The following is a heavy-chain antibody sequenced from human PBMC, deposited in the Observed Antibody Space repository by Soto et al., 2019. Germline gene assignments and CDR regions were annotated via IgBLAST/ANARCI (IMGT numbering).Heavy chain of an antibody. CDR2: MRGFSPDT. V-gene: IGHV3-21*01. Sequence: GESRRRSWEASGFTFSSYSMSWSRQTPGKGLEWVSAMRGFSPDTFYAASVKGRFTISRDNAKNPLYLQMNSVSAEHTAVYYCARERGYDAHDYYYNAMDVWGQGTMVTAS. J-gene: IGHJ6*02. CDR3: ARERGYDAHDYYYNAMDV. D-gene: IGHD2-15*01. CDR1: GFTFSSYS.